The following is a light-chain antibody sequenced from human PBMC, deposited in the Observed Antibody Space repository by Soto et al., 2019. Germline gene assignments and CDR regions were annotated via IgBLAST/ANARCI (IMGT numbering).Light chain of an antibody. CDR3: SSYTSSGTQV. CDR2: EVS. V-gene: IGLV2-14*01. CDR1: SSDVGGYNH. J-gene: IGLJ2*01. Sequence: QSALTQPASLSGSPGQSITISCTGTSSDVGGYNHVSWYQQHPGKVPKLMIYEVSNRPSGISIRFSGSKSGNTASQTISGLQAEDEADYYCSSYTSSGTQVFGGGTQLTVL.